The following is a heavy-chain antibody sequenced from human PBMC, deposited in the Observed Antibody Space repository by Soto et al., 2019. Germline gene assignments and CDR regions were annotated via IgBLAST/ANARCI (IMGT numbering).Heavy chain of an antibody. Sequence: SGPTLVNPTQTLTLTCTVSGFSLATVGEGVGWVRQPPEKALEWLALIYWDDKKVYRPSLESRLATSRDTSKDQVVLTMTNVDPDDTAGYFWVHGGSWGSCRQGCFGPWGQGSLVTVAS. D-gene: IGHD3-16*02. V-gene: IGHV2-5*02. CDR1: GFSLATVGEG. CDR2: IYWDDKK. J-gene: IGHJ5*02. CDR3: VHGGSWGSCRQGCFGP.